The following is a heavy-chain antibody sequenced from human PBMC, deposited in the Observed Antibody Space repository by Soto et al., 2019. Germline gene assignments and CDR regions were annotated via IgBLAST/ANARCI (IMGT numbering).Heavy chain of an antibody. J-gene: IGHJ4*02. CDR1: GGFISNGDYH. CDR3: AREGGYDSPHGC. V-gene: IGHV4-30-4*01. D-gene: IGHD5-12*01. CDR2: TYPSGCT. Sequence: QVQLQESGPGLVKPSQTLSLICTVSGGFISNGDYHWSWIRQPPGKGLEWIGYTYPSGCTYYNASLRSRVTISIDAAKNQFSLKLNSVTAADTAVYYCAREGGYDSPHGCWGQGTLVTVSS.